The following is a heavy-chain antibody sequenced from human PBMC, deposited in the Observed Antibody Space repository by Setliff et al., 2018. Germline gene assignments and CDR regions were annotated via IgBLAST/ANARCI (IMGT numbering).Heavy chain of an antibody. D-gene: IGHD2-2*03. J-gene: IGHJ4*02. Sequence: PSETLSLTCATYGGTFSDYHWTWIRQSPEKGLEWIGEINHRGSTNYNPSLKSRVTISIDTSKDQFSLKLISMTAADTAVYYCARGYSAGYRIDYWGQGTLVTVSS. CDR2: INHRGST. CDR1: GGTFSDYH. CDR3: ARGYSAGYRIDY. V-gene: IGHV4-34*01.